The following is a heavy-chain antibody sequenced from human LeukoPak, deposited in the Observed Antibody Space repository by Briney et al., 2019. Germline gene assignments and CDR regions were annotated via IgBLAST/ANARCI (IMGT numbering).Heavy chain of an antibody. D-gene: IGHD2-2*01. CDR1: GGSISSYY. J-gene: IGHJ6*03. CDR2: IYTSGST. Sequence: PSETLSLTCTVSGGSISSYYWSWIRQPAGKGLEWIGRIYTSGSTNYNPSLKSRVTMSVDTSKNQFSLKLSPVTAADTAVYYCARDLAVVVPAAIGYWYYYYMDVWGKGTTVTVSS. V-gene: IGHV4-4*07. CDR3: ARDLAVVVPAAIGYWYYYYMDV.